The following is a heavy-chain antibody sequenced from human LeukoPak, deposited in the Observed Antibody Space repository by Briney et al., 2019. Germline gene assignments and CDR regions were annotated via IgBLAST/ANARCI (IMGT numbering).Heavy chain of an antibody. CDR1: GFTFSSYG. CDR3: AKDGTNGSGSYMDV. CDR2: IRYDGSNK. J-gene: IGHJ6*03. Sequence: GGSLRLSCAASGFTFSSYGMHWVRQAPGKGLEWVAFIRYDGSNKYYADSVKGRFAISRDNSKNTLYLQMNSLRAEDTAVYYCAKDGTNGSGSYMDVWGKGTTVTVSS. V-gene: IGHV3-30*02. D-gene: IGHD3-10*01.